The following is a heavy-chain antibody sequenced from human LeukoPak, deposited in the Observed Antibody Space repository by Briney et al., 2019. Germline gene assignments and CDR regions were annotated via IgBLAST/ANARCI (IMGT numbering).Heavy chain of an antibody. CDR3: ARDYYDSSGYYYPIDY. J-gene: IGHJ4*02. V-gene: IGHV1-69*05. Sequence: SVKVSCKASGGTFSSYAISWVRQAPGQGLEWMGGIIPIFGTANYAQKFQGRVTITTDESTSTAYMELSSLRSEDTAVYYCARDYYDSSGYYYPIDYWGQGTLVTVSS. CDR2: IIPIFGTA. CDR1: GGTFSSYA. D-gene: IGHD3-22*01.